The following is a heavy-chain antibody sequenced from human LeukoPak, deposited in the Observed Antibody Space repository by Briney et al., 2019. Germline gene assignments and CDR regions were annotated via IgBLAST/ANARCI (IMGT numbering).Heavy chain of an antibody. CDR1: GFTFATYS. Sequence: GGSLRLSCAASGFTFATYSMNWIRQAPGKGLEWVSSISHTGSYIYYADSMRGRFTTSRDNAKNSLYLHMDSLRAEDTAIYYCAKYGPQDSGSSHFDYWGQGALVTVSS. CDR2: ISHTGSYI. J-gene: IGHJ4*02. V-gene: IGHV3-21*04. CDR3: AKYGPQDSGSSHFDY. D-gene: IGHD1-26*01.